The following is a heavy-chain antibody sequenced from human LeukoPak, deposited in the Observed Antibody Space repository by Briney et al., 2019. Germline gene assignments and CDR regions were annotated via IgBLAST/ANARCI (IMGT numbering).Heavy chain of an antibody. Sequence: GGSLRLSCAAAGFTFSSYAMSWVRQAPGKGLEWVSVISGSGTSTDYADSVKGRFTISRDKSKNTMYLQMNSLRAEDTAVYYCAKENYYDSSGYYWDSRYYFDYWGQGTLVTVSS. CDR2: ISGSGTST. D-gene: IGHD3-22*01. V-gene: IGHV3-23*01. CDR3: AKENYYDSSGYYWDSRYYFDY. CDR1: GFTFSSYA. J-gene: IGHJ4*02.